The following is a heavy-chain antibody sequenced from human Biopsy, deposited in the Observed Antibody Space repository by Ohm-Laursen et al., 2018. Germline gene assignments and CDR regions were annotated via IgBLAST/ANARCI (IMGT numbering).Heavy chain of an antibody. Sequence: SVKVSCKASGGSFKNYAVNWVRQAPGQGLEWVGGIIPMFPTTNYAQKFQGRVTITADKFRSTAYMEMNSLSSEDTAIYYCAFIVDPIATGEKDYYHYFGLDVWGQGTTVSVSS. V-gene: IGHV1-69*06. J-gene: IGHJ6*02. CDR1: GGSFKNYA. CDR3: AFIVDPIATGEKDYYHYFGLDV. D-gene: IGHD2-21*01. CDR2: IIPMFPTT.